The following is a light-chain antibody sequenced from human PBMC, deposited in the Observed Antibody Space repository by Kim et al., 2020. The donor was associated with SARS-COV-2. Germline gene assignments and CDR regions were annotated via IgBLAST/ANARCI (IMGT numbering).Light chain of an antibody. CDR2: DVN. CDR1: SSDVGAYNY. J-gene: IGLJ2*01. CDR3: CSYAGGSTLI. V-gene: IGLV2-11*03. Sequence: GQSITISCTGTSSDVGAYNYLSWFQQHPGKAPRLIIFDVNKRPSGVPDRFSASKSGNTASLTISGLQAEDDADYYCCSYAGGSTLIFGGGTKVTVL.